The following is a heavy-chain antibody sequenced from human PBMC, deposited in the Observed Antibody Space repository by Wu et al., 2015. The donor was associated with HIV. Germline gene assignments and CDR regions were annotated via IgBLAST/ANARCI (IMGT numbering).Heavy chain of an antibody. Sequence: QVQLCSLEAEVKKDLGPSVKVSCKASGYTLTSYGISWVRQAPGQGLEWMGWISAYNGNTNYAQKLQGRVTMTTDTSTSTAYMELRSLRSDDTAVYYCAREGSSGWREWGAFDIWGQGTMVTVSS. J-gene: IGHJ3*02. V-gene: IGHV1-18*01. CDR2: ISAYNGNT. D-gene: IGHD6-19*01. CDR3: AREGSSGWREWGAFDI. CDR1: GYTLTSYG.